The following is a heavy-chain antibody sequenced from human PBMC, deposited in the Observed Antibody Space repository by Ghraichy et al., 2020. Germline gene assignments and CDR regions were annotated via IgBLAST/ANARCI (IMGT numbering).Heavy chain of an antibody. V-gene: IGHV4-31*01. CDR2: IYYSGST. CDR1: GGDG. D-gene: IGHD1-26*01. Sequence: GGDGWGWGRQHPGKGLEWIGYIYYSGSTYYNPSLKSLVTISVDTSKNQFSLKLSSVTAADTAVYYCARETWELGTFDIWGQGTMVTVSS. CDR3: ARETWELGTFDI. J-gene: IGHJ3*02.